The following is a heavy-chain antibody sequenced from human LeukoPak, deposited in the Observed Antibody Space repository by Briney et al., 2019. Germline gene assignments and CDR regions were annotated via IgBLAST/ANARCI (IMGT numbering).Heavy chain of an antibody. V-gene: IGHV3-21*01. CDR3: ASLPYYDILTGYTDDY. CDR2: ISSSSSYI. D-gene: IGHD3-9*01. Sequence: GGSLRLSCAASGFTFSSYSMNWVRQAPGKGVEWVSSISSSSSYIYYADSVKGRFTISRDNAKNSLYLQMNSLRAEDTAVYYCASLPYYDILTGYTDDYWGQGTLVTVSS. CDR1: GFTFSSYS. J-gene: IGHJ4*02.